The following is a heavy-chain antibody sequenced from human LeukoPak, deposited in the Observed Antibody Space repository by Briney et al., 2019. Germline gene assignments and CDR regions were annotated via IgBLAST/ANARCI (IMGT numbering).Heavy chain of an antibody. V-gene: IGHV4-61*01. CDR2: IYYSGST. CDR1: GGSVSSGSYY. Sequence: SETLSLTCTVSGGSVSSGSYYWSWIRQPPGKGLEWIGYIYYSGSTNYNPSLKSRVTISVDTSKNQFSLRLSSVAAADTAVYYCARGTYTGYIVVPDYWGQGTLVTVSS. J-gene: IGHJ4*02. D-gene: IGHD2-21*01. CDR3: ARGTYTGYIVVPDY.